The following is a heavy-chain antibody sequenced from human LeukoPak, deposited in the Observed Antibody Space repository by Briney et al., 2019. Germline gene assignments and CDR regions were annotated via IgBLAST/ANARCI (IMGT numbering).Heavy chain of an antibody. V-gene: IGHV4-59*01. CDR3: ARAVDGYDNFDY. CDR1: GGSISSYY. Sequence: PSETLSITCTVSGGSISSYYWSWIRQPPGKGLEWIGYIYYSGSTNYNPSLKSRVTISVDTSKNQFSLKLGSVTAADTAVYYCARAVDGYDNFDYWGQGTLVTVSS. CDR2: IYYSGST. D-gene: IGHD5-12*01. J-gene: IGHJ4*02.